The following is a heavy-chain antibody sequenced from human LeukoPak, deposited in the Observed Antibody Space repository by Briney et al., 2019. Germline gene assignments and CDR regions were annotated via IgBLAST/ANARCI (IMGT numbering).Heavy chain of an antibody. CDR2: ISFDGSTK. D-gene: IGHD3-9*01. CDR3: ARGDILTGPYHFDY. J-gene: IGHJ4*02. CDR1: GFTFSTYG. Sequence: PGGSLRLSCAASGFTFSTYGLHWVRQAPGKGLQWVAVISFDGSTKYYADSVRGRFTISRDNSKNTLYLQINSLRPEDTAVYYCARGDILTGPYHFDYWGQGTLVTVSS. V-gene: IGHV3-30-3*01.